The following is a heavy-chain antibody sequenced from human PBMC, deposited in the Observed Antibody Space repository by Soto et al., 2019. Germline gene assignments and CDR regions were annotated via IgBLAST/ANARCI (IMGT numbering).Heavy chain of an antibody. CDR2: INPNSGGT. CDR1: GYTFTGYY. CDR3: ARDLQAMVPIGMAV. Sequence: ASVKVSCKASGYTFTGYYMHWVRQAPGQGLEWMGWINPNSGGTNYAQKFQGWVTMTRDTSISTAYMELSRLRSDDTAVYYCARDLQAMVPIGMAVWGQGTTVTVSS. V-gene: IGHV1-2*04. D-gene: IGHD3-10*01. J-gene: IGHJ6*02.